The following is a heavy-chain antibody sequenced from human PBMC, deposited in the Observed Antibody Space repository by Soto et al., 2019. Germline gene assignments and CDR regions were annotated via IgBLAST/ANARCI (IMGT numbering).Heavy chain of an antibody. CDR2: INSDGSTT. CDR1: GFTFSSYW. J-gene: IGHJ4*02. Sequence: GGSLRLSCAASGFTFSSYWMHWVRQAPGKGLVWVSRINSDGSTTNYADSVKGRFTISRDNAENTLYLQMNSLRAEDTAVYFCARGAFRAYYFDSWGQGTLVTVS. CDR3: ARGAFRAYYFDS. V-gene: IGHV3-74*01.